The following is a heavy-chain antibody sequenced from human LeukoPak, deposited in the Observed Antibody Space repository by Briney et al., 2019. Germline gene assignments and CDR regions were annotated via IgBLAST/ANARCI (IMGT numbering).Heavy chain of an antibody. J-gene: IGHJ4*02. CDR1: GFTFSNYA. D-gene: IGHD6-13*01. Sequence: GGSLRLSCAASGFTFSNYAMSWVRQAPGKGLEWVSAISSGGGSTYYADSVKGRFTTSRDNSKNTLYLQMNSLRADDTAVYYCAKRSLAAAGTPAPFFDYWGQGTLVTVS. CDR2: ISSGGGST. CDR3: AKRSLAAAGTPAPFFDY. V-gene: IGHV3-23*01.